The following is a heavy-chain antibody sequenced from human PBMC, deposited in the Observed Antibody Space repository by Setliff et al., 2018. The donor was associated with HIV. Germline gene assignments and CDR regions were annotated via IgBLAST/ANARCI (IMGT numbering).Heavy chain of an antibody. CDR3: AGGIAALTASFDY. V-gene: IGHV5-51*01. CDR2: IFPGDSKM. J-gene: IGHJ4*02. CDR1: GYSFTSYW. D-gene: IGHD2-21*02. Sequence: PGESLKISCKGSGYSFTSYWIAWVRQKPGKSLEWMGIIFPGDSKMHYSPSFQGRVTLSADKSISTAYLQWSSLQTSDSGMYYCAGGIAALTASFDYWGQGSLVTVSS.